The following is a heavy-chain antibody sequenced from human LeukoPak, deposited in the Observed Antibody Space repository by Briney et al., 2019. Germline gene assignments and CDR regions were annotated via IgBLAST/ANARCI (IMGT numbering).Heavy chain of an antibody. CDR1: GYTFTTHY. J-gene: IGHJ6*02. CDR2: INPSVGGT. CDR3: ARDIPQDIVVVVAASNGMDV. D-gene: IGHD2-15*01. Sequence: ASVKVSCKASGYTFTTHYIHWVRQAPGEGLEWMGVINPSVGGTGYAQKFQGRVTITADKSTSTAYMELSSLRSEDTAVYYCARDIPQDIVVVVAASNGMDVWGQGTTVTVSS. V-gene: IGHV1-46*01.